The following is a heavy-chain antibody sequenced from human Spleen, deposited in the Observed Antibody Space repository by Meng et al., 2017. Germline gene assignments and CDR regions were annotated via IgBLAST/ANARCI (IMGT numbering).Heavy chain of an antibody. CDR2: ISGSGGST. CDR3: ARDLSGYAFDY. J-gene: IGHJ4*02. V-gene: IGHV3-23*01. CDR1: GFIFSNYA. Sequence: GESLKISCAASGFIFSNYAMSWVRQAPGRGLEWVSVISGSGGSTSYADSVKGRFTISRDNSKNTLFLQMNSLRMEDTAVYSCARDLSGYAFDYWGQGTLVTVSS. D-gene: IGHD5-12*01.